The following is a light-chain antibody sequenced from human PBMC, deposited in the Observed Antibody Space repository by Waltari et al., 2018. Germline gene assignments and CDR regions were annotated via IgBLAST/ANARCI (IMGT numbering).Light chain of an antibody. CDR1: QSVRTNF. V-gene: IGKV3-20*01. CDR3: QQYGISPFT. J-gene: IGKJ3*01. Sequence: EIVFTQSPGTLSFSRGESATLSCSPSQSVRTNFLPWYQQKPGQSPRLLIYGVPSRASGIPDRFSGTGSRTEFTLTISRLEPEDFAVYYCQQYGISPFTFGHGTKVDIK. CDR2: GVP.